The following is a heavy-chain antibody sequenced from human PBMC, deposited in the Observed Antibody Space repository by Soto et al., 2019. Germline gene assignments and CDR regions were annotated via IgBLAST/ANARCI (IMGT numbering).Heavy chain of an antibody. V-gene: IGHV3-73*01. CDR3: HTYGMDV. CDR1: GFTFSGSA. Sequence: EVQLVGSGGGLVQPGGSLKLSCAASGFTFSGSAMHWVRQASGKGLEWVGRIRSKANSYATAYAASVKGRFTISRDDSKNTAYLQMNSLKTEDTAVYYCHTYGMDVWGQGTTVTVSS. J-gene: IGHJ6*02. CDR2: IRSKANSYAT.